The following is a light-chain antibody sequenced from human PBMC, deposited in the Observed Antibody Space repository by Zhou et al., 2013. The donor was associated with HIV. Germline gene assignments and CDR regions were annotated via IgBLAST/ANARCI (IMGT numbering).Light chain of an antibody. CDR2: GVS. CDR1: QSVSSN. Sequence: EIVMTQSPATLSVSPGERATLSCRASQSVSSNLAWYQQKPGQAPRLLIYGVSTRATAVPDRFSGSGSGTEFTLTISSVGPEDFAVYYCQQRYNWPLTFGGGTKVEI. CDR3: QQRYNWPLT. V-gene: IGKV3-15*01. J-gene: IGKJ4*01.